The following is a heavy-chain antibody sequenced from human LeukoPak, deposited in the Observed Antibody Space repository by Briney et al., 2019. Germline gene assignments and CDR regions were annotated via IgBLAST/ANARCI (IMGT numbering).Heavy chain of an antibody. CDR3: AKEGSNGDFDY. J-gene: IGHJ4*02. CDR2: ISYDGSNK. CDR1: GFTFSSCD. Sequence: GGSLRLSCAASGFTFSSCDMHWVRQAPGKGLEWVTVISYDGSNKYYGDSVKGRFTISRDNSKNTLYLKMNSLRAEDTAVYYCAKEGSNGDFDYWGQGTLVTVSS. D-gene: IGHD1-26*01. V-gene: IGHV3-30*18.